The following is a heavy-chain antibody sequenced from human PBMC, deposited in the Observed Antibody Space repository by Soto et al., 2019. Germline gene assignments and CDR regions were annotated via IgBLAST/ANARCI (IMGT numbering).Heavy chain of an antibody. CDR2: IIPITETP. J-gene: IGHJ5*02. Sequence: QVQLEQSGAEVKKPGSSVRVSCKVSGGTFSSHAINWLRQAPGQGLEWMGVIIPITETPNNAEKFQGRVTITADKSATTVYMELSSLTFDDTAVYFCARGNKGPGHYGPGSQGWYGPWGQGTLVTVSS. V-gene: IGHV1-69*06. CDR1: GGTFSSHA. D-gene: IGHD3-10*01. CDR3: ARGNKGPGHYGPGSQGWYGP.